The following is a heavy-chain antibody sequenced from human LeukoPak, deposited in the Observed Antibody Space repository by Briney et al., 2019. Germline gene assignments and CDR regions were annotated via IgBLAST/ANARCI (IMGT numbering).Heavy chain of an antibody. D-gene: IGHD6-25*01. CDR1: GASISGSGYY. CDR2: IYYSGST. CDR3: AKSGGSGLIDY. Sequence: SETLSLTCAVSGASISGSGYYWGSIRQPPGRGLEWIGNIYYSGSTYYNASLQSRVTISIDTSKNQFSLRLNSVTAADTSMYYCAKSGGSGLIDYWGQGTLVTVSS. J-gene: IGHJ4*02. V-gene: IGHV4-39*01.